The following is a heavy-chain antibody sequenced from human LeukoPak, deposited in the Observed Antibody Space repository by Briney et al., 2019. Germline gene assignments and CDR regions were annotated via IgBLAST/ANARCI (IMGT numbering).Heavy chain of an antibody. CDR1: GYTFTGYY. D-gene: IGHD6-19*01. Sequence: GASVKVSCKASGYTFTGYYIHWVGQAPGQGGEWMGWINPNNGDTNFAQKFQGRVTMTRDTSISTVYMELSRLRSDDTAVYYCAKEGSSGWVPNYWGQGTLVTVSS. V-gene: IGHV1-2*02. CDR3: AKEGSSGWVPNY. CDR2: INPNNGDT. J-gene: IGHJ4*02.